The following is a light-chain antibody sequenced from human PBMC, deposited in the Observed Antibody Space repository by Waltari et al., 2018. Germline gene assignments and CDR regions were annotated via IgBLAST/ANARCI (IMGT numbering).Light chain of an antibody. V-gene: IGLV3-1*01. CDR1: KLGDKY. CDR2: QDS. J-gene: IGLJ2*01. Sequence: SYELTQPPSVSVSPGQTASIPCPGDKLGDKYTSWYQQKPGQSPVLVIYQDSKRPSGIPEGFAGSKSGDTATLTISGTQAMDEADYYCQAWDTTTYVVFGGGTKLTVL. CDR3: QAWDTTTYVV.